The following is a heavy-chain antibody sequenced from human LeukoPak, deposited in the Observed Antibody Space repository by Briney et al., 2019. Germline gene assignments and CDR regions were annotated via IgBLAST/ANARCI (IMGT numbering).Heavy chain of an antibody. CDR2: MSSSGSNR. Sequence: PGGSLRLSCAASGITFSDYYMTWIRQAPGKGLELVSYMSSSGSNRYYADSVKGRFTISRDNAKSSLFLQMNSLRAEDLAVYYCATGSYRVLNWGQGTLVTVSS. J-gene: IGHJ4*02. V-gene: IGHV3-11*01. CDR1: GITFSDYY. CDR3: ATGSYRVLN. D-gene: IGHD3-10*01.